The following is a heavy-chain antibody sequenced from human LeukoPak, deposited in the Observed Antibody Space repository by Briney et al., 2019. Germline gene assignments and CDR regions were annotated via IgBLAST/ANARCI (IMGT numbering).Heavy chain of an antibody. Sequence: SETLSLTCTVPGGSISNYFWSWIRQPPGEGLEWIGFIYEGGRTTYTPSLKSRVTISVDTSKNQFSLKLSSVTAADTAVYYCARDWELGHWGQGTLVTVSA. D-gene: IGHD3-10*01. CDR2: IYEGGRT. V-gene: IGHV4-59*01. CDR1: GGSISNYF. J-gene: IGHJ4*02. CDR3: ARDWELGH.